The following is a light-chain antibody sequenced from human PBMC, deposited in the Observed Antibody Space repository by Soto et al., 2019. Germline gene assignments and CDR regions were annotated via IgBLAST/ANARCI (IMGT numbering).Light chain of an antibody. V-gene: IGLV1-47*01. CDR2: RNN. Sequence: QSVLTQPPSASGTPGQRVTISCSGSISNLGSNFIFWYQQLPGAAPKLLISRNNERPSGVPDRFSGSKSGTSASLAIDGLRSEDGADYHCAAWDDSLSAVVFGGGTKVTVL. CDR1: ISNLGSNF. J-gene: IGLJ3*02. CDR3: AAWDDSLSAVV.